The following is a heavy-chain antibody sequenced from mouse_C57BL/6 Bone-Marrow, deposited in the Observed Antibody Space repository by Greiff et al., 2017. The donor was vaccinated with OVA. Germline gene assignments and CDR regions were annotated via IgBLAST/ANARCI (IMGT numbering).Heavy chain of an antibody. V-gene: IGHV1-4*01. CDR2: INPSSGYT. CDR1: GYTFTSYT. Sequence: LQESGAELARPGASVKMSCKASGYTFTSYTMHWVKQRPGQGLEWIGYINPSSGYTKYNQKFKDKATLTADKSSSTAYMQLSSLTSEDSAVYYCASLWYFDVWGTGTTVTVSS. J-gene: IGHJ1*03. CDR3: ASLWYFDV.